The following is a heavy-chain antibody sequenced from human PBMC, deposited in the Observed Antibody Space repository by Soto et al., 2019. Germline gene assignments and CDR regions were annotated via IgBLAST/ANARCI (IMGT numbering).Heavy chain of an antibody. CDR3: AKNGVRRITIFGVVIIGVYFDY. CDR2: ISGSGGST. Sequence: GGSLRLSCAAAGLTFSSYAMSWVRQAPGKGLEWVSAISGSGGSTYYADSVKGRFTISRDNSKNTLYLQMNSLRAEDTAVYYCAKNGVRRITIFGVVIIGVYFDYWGQGTLVTVSS. J-gene: IGHJ4*02. V-gene: IGHV3-23*01. CDR1: GLTFSSYA. D-gene: IGHD3-3*01.